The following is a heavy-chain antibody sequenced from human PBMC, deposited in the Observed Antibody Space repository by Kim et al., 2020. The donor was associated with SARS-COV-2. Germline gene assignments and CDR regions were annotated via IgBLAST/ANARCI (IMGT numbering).Heavy chain of an antibody. CDR1: GGSFSGYY. CDR2: INHSGST. Sequence: SETLSLTCAVYGGSFSGYYWSWIRQPPGKGLEWIGEINHSGSTNYNPSLKSRVTISVDTSKNQFSLKLSSVTAADTAVYYCARGSILLWFGELLRSYFDYWGQGTLVTVSS. V-gene: IGHV4-34*01. J-gene: IGHJ4*02. D-gene: IGHD3-10*01. CDR3: ARGSILLWFGELLRSYFDY.